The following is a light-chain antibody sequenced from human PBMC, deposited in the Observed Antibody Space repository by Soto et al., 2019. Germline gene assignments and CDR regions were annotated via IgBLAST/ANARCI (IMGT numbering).Light chain of an antibody. Sequence: QSALTQPRSVSGSPGQSVTISCTGTSSDVGGYNYVSWYQQHPGKAPKLMIYDVSKLPSGVPDRFSGSKSGNTASLTISGLQAEDEADYYCCSYAGSYPVVFGGGTQLTVL. CDR2: DVS. CDR3: CSYAGSYPVV. CDR1: SSDVGGYNY. J-gene: IGLJ2*01. V-gene: IGLV2-11*01.